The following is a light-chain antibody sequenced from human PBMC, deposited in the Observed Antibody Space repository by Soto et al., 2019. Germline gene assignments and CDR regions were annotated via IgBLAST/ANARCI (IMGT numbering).Light chain of an antibody. CDR1: QSVGSDY. CDR3: QQYGTSPST. CDR2: AAS. J-gene: IGKJ1*01. V-gene: IGKV3-20*01. Sequence: EIVLTQSPGTLSLSPGERATLSCRASQSVGSDYLGWYQQKPGQAPRLLIFAASKRAAGIPDRFSGSGSGSDFTLTISRLEPEDFAVYFCQQYGTSPSTFGQGTKVEIK.